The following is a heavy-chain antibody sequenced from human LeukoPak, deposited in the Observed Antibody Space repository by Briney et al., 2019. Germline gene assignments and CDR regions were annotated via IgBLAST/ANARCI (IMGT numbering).Heavy chain of an antibody. CDR1: GVSISNYH. D-gene: IGHD1-26*01. Sequence: KPSETLSLTCTASGVSISNYHLTWIRQPAGKGLEWIGRIYPSGSTNRNPSLKSRVTILVDESKNQFSLRLSSVTAADTAVYYCARDRGASYWDIGPFDIWGQGTTVTVSS. J-gene: IGHJ3*02. V-gene: IGHV4-4*07. CDR2: IYPSGST. CDR3: ARDRGASYWDIGPFDI.